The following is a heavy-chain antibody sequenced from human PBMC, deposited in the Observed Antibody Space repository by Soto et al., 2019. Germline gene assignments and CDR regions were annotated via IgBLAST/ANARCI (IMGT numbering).Heavy chain of an antibody. D-gene: IGHD3-22*01. CDR2: IYWDDDK. J-gene: IGHJ4*02. Sequence: QITLKESGPTLVKPTQTLTLTCTFSGFSLSTSGVGVGWIRQPPGKALEWLALIYWDDDKRYSPSLKSRLTIPXXPXKXXVVLTMTNMDPVDTATYYCAHVCRTSGYKVRLFDYWGQGTLVTVSS. V-gene: IGHV2-5*02. CDR3: AHVCRTSGYKVRLFDY. CDR1: GFSLSTSGVG.